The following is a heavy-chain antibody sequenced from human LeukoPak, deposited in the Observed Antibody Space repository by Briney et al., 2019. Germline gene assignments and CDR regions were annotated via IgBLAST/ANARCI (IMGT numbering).Heavy chain of an antibody. J-gene: IGHJ4*02. V-gene: IGHV3-64*01. Sequence: PGGSLRLSCSASGFTFSNYPMHWVRQAPGKGLEYVSGISGNGGNTYYANSVKGRFTISRDNSKHTLYLQMGSLRAEDMAVYYCARASAGSIVVVTPFDYWGQGTLVTVSS. D-gene: IGHD3-22*01. CDR2: ISGNGGNT. CDR3: ARASAGSIVVVTPFDY. CDR1: GFTFSNYP.